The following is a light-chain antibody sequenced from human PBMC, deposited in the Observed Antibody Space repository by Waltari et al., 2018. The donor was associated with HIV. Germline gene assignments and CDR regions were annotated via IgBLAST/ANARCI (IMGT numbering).Light chain of an antibody. V-gene: IGKV2-28*01. CDR3: MQALQTPT. Sequence: DIVMTQSPLSLPVTPGEPASISCRSSQSLLRGNGYNYLHWYLQKPGQSPQLLIYLGSNRASGVPDRFTGSGSGTYFTLKITRVEAEDVGVYFCMQALQTPTVGGGTKVEIK. CDR1: QSLLRGNGYNY. J-gene: IGKJ4*01. CDR2: LGS.